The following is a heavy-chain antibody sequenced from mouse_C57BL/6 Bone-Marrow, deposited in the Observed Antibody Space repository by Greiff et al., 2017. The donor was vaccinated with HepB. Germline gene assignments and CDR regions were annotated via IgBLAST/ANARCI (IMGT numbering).Heavy chain of an antibody. D-gene: IGHD1-1*01. V-gene: IGHV5-17*01. CDR2: ISSGSSTI. CDR3: AREYYGSSYPAD. Sequence: DVHLVESGGGLVKPGGSLKLSCAASGFTFSDYGMHWVRQAPEKGLEWVAYISSGSSTIYYADTVKGRFTISRDNAKNTLFLQMTSLRSEDTAMYYCAREYYGSSYPADWGQGTLVTVAA. CDR1: GFTFSDYG. J-gene: IGHJ3*01.